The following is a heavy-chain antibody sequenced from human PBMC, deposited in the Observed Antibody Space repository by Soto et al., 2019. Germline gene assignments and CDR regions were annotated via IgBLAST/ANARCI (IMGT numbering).Heavy chain of an antibody. CDR3: AREGLVPAARRHPTLDYFYGMDV. D-gene: IGHD2-2*01. CDR2: IIPIFGTA. J-gene: IGHJ6*02. V-gene: IGHV1-69*13. Sequence: GASVKVSCKASGGTFSSYAISWVRQAPGQGLEWMGGIIPIFGTANYAQKFQGRVTITADESTSPAYMELSSLRSEDTAVYYCAREGLVPAARRHPTLDYFYGMDVWGQGTTVTVSS. CDR1: GGTFSSYA.